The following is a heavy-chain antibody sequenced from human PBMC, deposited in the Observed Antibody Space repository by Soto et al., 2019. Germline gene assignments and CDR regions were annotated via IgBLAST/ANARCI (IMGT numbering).Heavy chain of an antibody. CDR2: INHSGST. Sequence: SETLSLTCAVYGGSFNVYSWTWIRQPPGKGLKWIGEINHSGSTNYNPSLKSRVTISVDASKNQFSLKPSSVTAADAAVYFCARGPGNYDFWSGHWSGRYYYMDFWDKGTTVTVSS. CDR3: ARGPGNYDFWSGHWSGRYYYMDF. CDR1: GGSFNVYS. D-gene: IGHD3-3*01. V-gene: IGHV4-34*01. J-gene: IGHJ6*03.